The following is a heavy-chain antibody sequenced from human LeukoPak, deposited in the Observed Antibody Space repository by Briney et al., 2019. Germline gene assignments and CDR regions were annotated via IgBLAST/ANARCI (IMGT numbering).Heavy chain of an antibody. Sequence: PSETLSLTCTVSGGSISSYYWSWIRQPPGKGLEWIGYIYYSGSTNYSPSLKSRVTISVDTSKNQLSLKLCSVTAADTAVYYCARQGYSAYEILDYWGQGTLVTVSS. V-gene: IGHV4-59*08. CDR3: ARQGYSAYEILDY. CDR1: GGSISSYY. D-gene: IGHD5-12*01. J-gene: IGHJ4*02. CDR2: IYYSGST.